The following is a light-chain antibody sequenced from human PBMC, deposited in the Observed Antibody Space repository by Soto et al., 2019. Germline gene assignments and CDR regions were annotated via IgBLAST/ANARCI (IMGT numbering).Light chain of an antibody. CDR2: AGF. Sequence: DIQMTQSPSSVSASVGDTVTITCRASQAINNRLAWYQQKPGKAPNLLIYAGFTLQSEVPSRFSGSGSGSDFTLTIHSLQPDDFATYYCQQANSFPLTFGGGTKVEFK. J-gene: IGKJ4*01. CDR3: QQANSFPLT. CDR1: QAINNR. V-gene: IGKV1-12*01.